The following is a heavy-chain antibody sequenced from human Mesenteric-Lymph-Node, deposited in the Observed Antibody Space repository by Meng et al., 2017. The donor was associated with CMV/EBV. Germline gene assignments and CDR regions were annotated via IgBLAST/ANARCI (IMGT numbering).Heavy chain of an antibody. Sequence: TFSSYAMSWVRQAPGKGLEWVSAISGSGGSTYYADSVKGRFTISRDNSKNTLYLQMNSLRAEDTAVYYCAKDLWYCSSTSCWRYFDYWGQGTLVTVSS. V-gene: IGHV3-23*01. CDR2: ISGSGGST. D-gene: IGHD2-2*01. J-gene: IGHJ4*02. CDR1: TFSSYA. CDR3: AKDLWYCSSTSCWRYFDY.